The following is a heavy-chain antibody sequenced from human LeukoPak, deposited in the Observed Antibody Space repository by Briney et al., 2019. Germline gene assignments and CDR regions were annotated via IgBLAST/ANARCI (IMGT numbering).Heavy chain of an antibody. V-gene: IGHV3-73*01. Sequence: GGSLRLSCAASGFTFSGSPIPWVRQASGKRREWVGRMRSKANSYATAYAASVKGRFTISRDDSKNTAYLQMNSLKTEDTAVYYCARQKGDSSSGLFDPWGQGTLVTVSS. CDR2: MRSKANSYAT. D-gene: IGHD6-6*01. CDR1: GFTFSGSP. CDR3: ARQKGDSSSGLFDP. J-gene: IGHJ5*02.